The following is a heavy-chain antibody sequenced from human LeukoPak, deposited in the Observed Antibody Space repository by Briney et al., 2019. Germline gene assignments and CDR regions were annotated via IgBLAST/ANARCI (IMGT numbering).Heavy chain of an antibody. CDR3: ARDSHGYGIDV. CDR2: IGTAGDT. V-gene: IGHV3-13*01. CDR1: GFTFSSYD. J-gene: IGHJ6*02. Sequence: GGSLRLSCAASGFTFSSYDMHWVRQATGKGLEWVSAIGTAGDTYYPGSVKGRFTISRENAKNSLYLQMNSLRAEDTAVYYCARDSHGYGIDVWGQGTTVTVSS.